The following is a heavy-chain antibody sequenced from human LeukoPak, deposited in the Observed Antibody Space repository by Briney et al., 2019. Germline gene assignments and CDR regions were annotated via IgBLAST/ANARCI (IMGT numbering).Heavy chain of an antibody. V-gene: IGHV3-48*03. CDR3: ARNSGSYYNWFDP. J-gene: IGHJ5*02. D-gene: IGHD1-26*01. CDR1: GFTLSSYE. CDR2: ISSSGRTT. Sequence: GGSLRLSCAASGFTLSSYEMNWVRQAPGKGLEWISYISSSGRTTYYADSVKGRFTFSRDNAKNSLYLQMNSLRAEDTAVYYCARNSGSYYNWFDPWGQGTLVIVSS.